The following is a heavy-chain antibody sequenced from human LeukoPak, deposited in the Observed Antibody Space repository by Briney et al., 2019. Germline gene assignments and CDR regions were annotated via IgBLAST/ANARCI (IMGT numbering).Heavy chain of an antibody. J-gene: IGHJ4*02. V-gene: IGHV1-18*01. Sequence: ASVKVSCKASGYTFTSYGISWVRQAPGQGLEWMGWISAYNGNTNYAQKLQGRVTMTRDTSISTAYMELSRLRSDDTAVYYCARYSSSYYFDYWGQGTLVTVSS. CDR1: GYTFTSYG. CDR3: ARYSSSYYFDY. D-gene: IGHD6-6*01. CDR2: ISAYNGNT.